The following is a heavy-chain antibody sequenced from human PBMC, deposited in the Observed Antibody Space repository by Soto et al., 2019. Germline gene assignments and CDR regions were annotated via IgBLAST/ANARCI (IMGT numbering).Heavy chain of an antibody. D-gene: IGHD2-21*02. Sequence: QVQLVESGGGVVQPGRSLRLSCAASGFTFSSYTMHWVRQAPGKGLDWVAVISYDGSDNYYADSVKGRFTISRDNSKNTLYLQMNSLRPEDTAVYYCARVPLQLHDDYFDHWGQGTLVTVSS. V-gene: IGHV3-30-3*01. CDR1: GFTFSSYT. J-gene: IGHJ4*02. CDR3: ARVPLQLHDDYFDH. CDR2: ISYDGSDN.